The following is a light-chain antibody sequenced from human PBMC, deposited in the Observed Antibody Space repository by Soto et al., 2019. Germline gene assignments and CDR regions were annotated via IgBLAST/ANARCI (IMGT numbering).Light chain of an antibody. CDR3: QKYTSVPT. Sequence: DIQMTQSPSSLSASVGDRVTITCRASQGISTYLAWYQQKPGKGPKFLIYAASTLQSGVPSRFSGSGSGTDFTLTISSLQPEDVATYYCQKYTSVPTFGGGTKVEIK. CDR2: AAS. CDR1: QGISTY. V-gene: IGKV1-27*01. J-gene: IGKJ4*01.